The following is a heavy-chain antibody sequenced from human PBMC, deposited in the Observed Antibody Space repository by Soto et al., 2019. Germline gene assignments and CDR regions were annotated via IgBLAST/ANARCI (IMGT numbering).Heavy chain of an antibody. CDR2: IYYSGST. CDR3: AREGGDGVAN. D-gene: IGHD3-16*01. Sequence: QVQLQESGAGLVKPAQTLSLTCSVSRGSISSANNYWSWIRQHPGKGLEWIGYIYYSGSTYYNPSLKSRLTISVDTPKNQFSLKLNSVTAADTAVYYCAREGGDGVANWGQGTLVTVSS. V-gene: IGHV4-31*03. CDR1: RGSISSANNY. J-gene: IGHJ4*02.